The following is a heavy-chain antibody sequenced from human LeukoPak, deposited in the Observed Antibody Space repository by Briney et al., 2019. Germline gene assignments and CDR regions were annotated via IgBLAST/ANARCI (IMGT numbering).Heavy chain of an antibody. Sequence: ASVKVSCKASGGPFSSYAISWVRQAPGRGLEWMGWISAYNGNTNYAQKLQGRVTMTTDTSTSTAYMELRSLRSDDTAVYYCARDTSGWYVSYYYYMDVWGKGTTVTVSS. D-gene: IGHD6-19*01. CDR1: GGPFSSYA. J-gene: IGHJ6*03. CDR3: ARDTSGWYVSYYYYMDV. CDR2: ISAYNGNT. V-gene: IGHV1-18*01.